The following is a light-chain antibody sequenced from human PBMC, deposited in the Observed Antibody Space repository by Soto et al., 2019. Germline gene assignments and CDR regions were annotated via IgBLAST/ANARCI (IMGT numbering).Light chain of an antibody. CDR3: QQYNTSPWT. V-gene: IGKV3-20*01. J-gene: IGKJ1*01. CDR2: GAS. Sequence: PGERATLSCRASQTVSSAYLAWFQQKPGQAPRLLIYGASSRATGIPDRFSGAGSGTEFTLTISRVAPEDYAVYYCQQYNTSPWTFGQGTKVDI. CDR1: QTVSSAY.